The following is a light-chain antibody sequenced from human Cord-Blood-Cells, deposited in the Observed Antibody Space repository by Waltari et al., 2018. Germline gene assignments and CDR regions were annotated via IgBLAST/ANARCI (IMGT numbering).Light chain of an antibody. J-gene: IGLJ1*01. Sequence: SYELTQPPSVSVSPGQTASITCSGDKLGDKYACWYQQKPGQSPVLVIYQDSKRPSGIPERFSGSNSGNTATLTISGTQAMDEAEYYCHAWDSSTYLFGTGTKVTVI. CDR2: QDS. CDR1: KLGDKY. V-gene: IGLV3-1*01. CDR3: HAWDSSTYL.